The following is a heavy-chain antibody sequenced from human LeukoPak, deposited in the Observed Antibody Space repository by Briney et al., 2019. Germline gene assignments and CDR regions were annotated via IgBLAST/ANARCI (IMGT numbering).Heavy chain of an antibody. CDR3: ASDTIAVAGAGAFDI. Sequence: GASVKVPCKASGGTFSSYAISWVRQAPGQGLEWMGGIIPIFGTANYAQTFQGRVTVTADKSTSTAYMELSSLRSEDTAVYYCASDTIAVAGAGAFDIWGQGTMVTVSS. CDR1: GGTFSSYA. D-gene: IGHD6-19*01. V-gene: IGHV1-69*06. CDR2: IIPIFGTA. J-gene: IGHJ3*02.